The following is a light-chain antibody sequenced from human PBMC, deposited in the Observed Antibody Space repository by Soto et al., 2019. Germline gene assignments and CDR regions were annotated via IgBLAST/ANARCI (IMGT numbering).Light chain of an antibody. V-gene: IGLV1-40*01. J-gene: IGLJ2*01. CDR1: SSNIGAGYD. CDR2: GNT. Sequence: QSVLTQPPSVSGAPWQRVTISCTGSSSNIGAGYDVHWYQHLPGTAPKLLIYGNTNRPSGVPDRFSGSKSGTSASLAITGLQSEDEADYYCQSYDSSLSGSVFGGGTKMTVL. CDR3: QSYDSSLSGSV.